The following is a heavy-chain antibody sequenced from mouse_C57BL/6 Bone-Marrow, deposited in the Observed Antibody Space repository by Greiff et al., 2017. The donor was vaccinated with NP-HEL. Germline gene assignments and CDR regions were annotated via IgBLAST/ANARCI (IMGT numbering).Heavy chain of an antibody. CDR3: ARERRYGYPFAY. D-gene: IGHD2-2*01. V-gene: IGHV1-69*01. CDR2: IDPSDSYT. Sequence: QVQLQQPGAELVVPGASVKLSCKASGYTFTSYWMHWVKQRPGQGLEWIGEIDPSDSYTNYNQKFKGKSTLTVDKSSSTAYMQLSSLTSEDSAVYYCARERRYGYPFAYWGQGTLVTVSA. J-gene: IGHJ3*01. CDR1: GYTFTSYW.